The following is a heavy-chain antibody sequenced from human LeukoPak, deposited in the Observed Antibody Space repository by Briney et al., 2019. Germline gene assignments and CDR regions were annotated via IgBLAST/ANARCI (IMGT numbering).Heavy chain of an antibody. D-gene: IGHD4-23*01. V-gene: IGHV3-11*04. Sequence: GGSLRLSCAASGFTFSDYYMSWIRQAPGKGLEWISYVGPSGSTIYYADSVRGRFTISRDNASNLLYLQMNSLRAEDTAVYYCARGVYGGPADYWGQGTLVTVSS. CDR1: GFTFSDYY. CDR2: VGPSGSTI. J-gene: IGHJ4*02. CDR3: ARGVYGGPADY.